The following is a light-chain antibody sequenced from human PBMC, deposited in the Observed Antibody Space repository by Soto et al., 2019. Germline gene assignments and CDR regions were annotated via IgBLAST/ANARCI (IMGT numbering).Light chain of an antibody. CDR2: DAS. Sequence: DIFVTQSPATLSLSPGERATLSCRASQSVGRYLAWYQQRPGQAPSLLIYDASNRATGVPARFSGGGSGTDFTLTISSLEPEDFAVYYCQQRNDWRRGTFGQGTRLEIK. CDR3: QQRNDWRRGT. J-gene: IGKJ5*01. V-gene: IGKV3-11*01. CDR1: QSVGRY.